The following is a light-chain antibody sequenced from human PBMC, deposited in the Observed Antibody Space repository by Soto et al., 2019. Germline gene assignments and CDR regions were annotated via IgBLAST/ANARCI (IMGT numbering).Light chain of an antibody. CDR1: QSVSSSY. J-gene: IGKJ5*01. V-gene: IGKV3-20*01. CDR2: GAS. Sequence: EIVLTQSPGTLSLSPGERATLSCRASQSVSSSYLAWYQQKPGQAPRLHIYGASSRATGIPDRFSGSGSGIDITLTISRLEPEDFAVYYCQQYGSSPPPITFGQGTRLEIK. CDR3: QQYGSSPPPIT.